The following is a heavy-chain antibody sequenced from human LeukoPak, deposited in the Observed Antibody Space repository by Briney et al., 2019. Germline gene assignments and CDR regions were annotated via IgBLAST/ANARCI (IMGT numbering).Heavy chain of an antibody. V-gene: IGHV3-23*01. CDR1: GFTLSSYA. CDR2: ISGSGGST. CDR3: AKDALWLPYFDY. D-gene: IGHD6-19*01. J-gene: IGHJ4*02. Sequence: GGSLRLSCAASGFTLSSYAMSWVRQAPGQGLEWVSAISGSGGSTYYADSVKGRFTISRDNSKNTLYLQMNSLRAEDTAVYYCAKDALWLPYFDYWGQGTLVTVSS.